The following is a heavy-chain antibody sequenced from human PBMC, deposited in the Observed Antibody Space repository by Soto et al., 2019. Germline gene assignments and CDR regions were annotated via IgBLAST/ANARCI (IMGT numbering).Heavy chain of an antibody. V-gene: IGHV4-39*01. D-gene: IGHD3-10*01. J-gene: IGHJ4*02. CDR2: IYYSGNT. CDR1: GDSISRYSYY. Sequence: QLQLQGSGPGLVKPSETLSLTCTVSGDSISRYSYYWGWIRQPPGKGLEWIGTIYYSGNTYYNPSLKSRVTISVDTSKNQFSLKLNSVTAADTAVYYCARRCWNGSGRYYFDYWGQGTLVTVSS. CDR3: ARRCWNGSGRYYFDY.